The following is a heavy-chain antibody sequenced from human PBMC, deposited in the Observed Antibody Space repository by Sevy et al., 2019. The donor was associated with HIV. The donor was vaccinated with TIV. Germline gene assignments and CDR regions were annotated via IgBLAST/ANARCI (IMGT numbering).Heavy chain of an antibody. CDR3: AREATGAFDY. D-gene: IGHD5-12*01. CDR1: GGSITTYY. CDR2: IHYSGRT. J-gene: IGHJ4*02. V-gene: IGHV4-59*01. Sequence: SETLSLTCTVSGGSITTYYWSWIRQPPGKGLEWIGYIHYSGRTNYNPSLKSRLTISVDTSKIQFSLKLTSVTAADTAVYYCAREATGAFDYWGQGTLVTVSS.